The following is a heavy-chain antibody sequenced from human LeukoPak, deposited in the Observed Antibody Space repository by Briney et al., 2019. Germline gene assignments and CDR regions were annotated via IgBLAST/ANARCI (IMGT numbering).Heavy chain of an antibody. J-gene: IGHJ4*02. Sequence: PSETLSLTCSVSGYSISSGYYWGWIRQPPGKGLEWIGSIYHRGSTYYNPSLKSRVTISVDTSKNQFSLKLSSVTAADTAVYYCARADSGSYYAATYWGQGTLVTVSS. CDR3: ARADSGSYYAATY. CDR2: IYHRGST. V-gene: IGHV4-38-2*02. CDR1: GYSISSGYY. D-gene: IGHD1-26*01.